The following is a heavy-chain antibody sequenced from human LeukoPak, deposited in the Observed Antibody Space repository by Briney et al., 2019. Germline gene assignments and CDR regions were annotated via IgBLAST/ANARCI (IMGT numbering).Heavy chain of an antibody. V-gene: IGHV4-59*08. CDR3: ARGPETGTSRFDY. CDR2: IYYSGST. Sequence: PSETLSLTCTVSGGSISSYYWSWIRQPPGKGLEWIGYIYYSGSTYYNPSLKSRVTISVDTSKNQFSLKLSSVTAADTAVYYCARGPETGTSRFDYWGQGTLVTVSS. D-gene: IGHD1-7*01. J-gene: IGHJ4*02. CDR1: GGSISSYY.